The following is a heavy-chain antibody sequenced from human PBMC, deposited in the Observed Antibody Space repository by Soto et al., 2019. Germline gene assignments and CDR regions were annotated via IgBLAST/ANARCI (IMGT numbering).Heavy chain of an antibody. CDR1: GFTFSSYG. CDR2: ISYDGSNK. V-gene: IGHV3-30*18. CDR3: AKSRWELRDNWFDP. Sequence: QVQLVESGGGVVQPGRSLRLSCAASGFTFSSYGMHWVRQAPGKGLEWVAVISYDGSNKYYADSVKGRFTISRDNSKNTLYLQMNSLRAEDTAVYYCAKSRWELRDNWFDPCGQGTLVTVSS. D-gene: IGHD1-26*01. J-gene: IGHJ5*02.